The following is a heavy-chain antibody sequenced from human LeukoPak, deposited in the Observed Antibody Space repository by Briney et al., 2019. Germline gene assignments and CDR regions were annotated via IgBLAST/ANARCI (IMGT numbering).Heavy chain of an antibody. CDR3: ARQMQSHGNFDS. D-gene: IGHD1-26*01. V-gene: IGHV3-13*01. Sequence: GRSLRLSCAASGFTVSSYAMHWVRQPIGKGLEWVSALGIAGDTFYPGSVKGRFTISRESARNSLYLQMNSLRAEDTAMYYCARQMQSHGNFDSWGQGTLVTVSS. CDR2: LGIAGDT. CDR1: GFTVSSYA. J-gene: IGHJ4*02.